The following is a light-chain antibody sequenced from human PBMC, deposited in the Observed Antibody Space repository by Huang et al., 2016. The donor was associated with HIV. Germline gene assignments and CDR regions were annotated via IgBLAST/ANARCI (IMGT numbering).Light chain of an antibody. V-gene: IGKV3-15*01. CDR1: PSVTSN. CDR3: QQYNDWLT. J-gene: IGKJ4*01. Sequence: EIVMTQSPATLSVSPGERATLSCSASPSVTSNLAWYQQKPGQAPRLLIYDSSTRATGIPARFSGSGSGTEFTLTISSLQSEDFAIYYCQQYNDWLTFGGETRVEI. CDR2: DSS.